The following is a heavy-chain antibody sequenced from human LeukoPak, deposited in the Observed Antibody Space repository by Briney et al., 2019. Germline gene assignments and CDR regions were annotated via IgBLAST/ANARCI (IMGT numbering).Heavy chain of an antibody. V-gene: IGHV3-23*01. J-gene: IGHJ4*02. CDR2: ISGSGGST. D-gene: IGHD3-10*01. Sequence: GGSLRLSCAASGFTFSSYGMSWVRQAPGKGLEWVSAISGSGGSTYYADSVKGRFTISRDNSKNTLYLQMNSLRAEDTAVYYCAKEEGAYYGSGASCMDWGQGTLVTVSS. CDR1: GFTFSSYG. CDR3: AKEEGAYYGSGASCMD.